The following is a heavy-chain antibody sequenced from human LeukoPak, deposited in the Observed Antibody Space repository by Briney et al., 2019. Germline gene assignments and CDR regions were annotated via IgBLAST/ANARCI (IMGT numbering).Heavy chain of an antibody. V-gene: IGHV1-18*01. Sequence: ASVKVSCKASGYTFTSYGISWVRQAPGQGLEWMGWISAYNGNTNYAQRLQGRVTMTTDTSTSTAYMELRSLRSDDTAVYYCARGPLWNSPPVHYYYYGMDVWGQGTTVTVSS. D-gene: IGHD1-7*01. CDR1: GYTFTSYG. J-gene: IGHJ6*02. CDR2: ISAYNGNT. CDR3: ARGPLWNSPPVHYYYYGMDV.